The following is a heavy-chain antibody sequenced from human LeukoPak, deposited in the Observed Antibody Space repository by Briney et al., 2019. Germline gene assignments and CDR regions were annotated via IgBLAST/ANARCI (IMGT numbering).Heavy chain of an antibody. CDR3: ARAPLGLPFDY. CDR2: IYYSGNT. Sequence: SETLSLTCTVSGGSISSYYWNWIRQPPGKGLEWIGYIYYSGNTNYNPSLKSRVTISVDTSKNQFSLKLSSVTAADTAVYCCARAPLGLPFDYWGQGSLVTVSS. CDR1: GGSISSYY. V-gene: IGHV4-59*01. J-gene: IGHJ4*02.